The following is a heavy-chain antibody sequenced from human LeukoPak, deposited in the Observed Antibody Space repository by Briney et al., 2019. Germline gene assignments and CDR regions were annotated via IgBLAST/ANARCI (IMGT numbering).Heavy chain of an antibody. J-gene: IGHJ4*02. CDR3: LTGPFDY. Sequence: GGSLRLSCEASEFTFSGSAMHWVRQASGRGLEWLGRIRSKANNYATAYAASVKGRFTISRDDSKNTAYLQMNSLKTEDTAAYYCLTGPFDYWGQGTPVTVSS. V-gene: IGHV3-73*01. CDR1: EFTFSGSA. CDR2: IRSKANNYAT.